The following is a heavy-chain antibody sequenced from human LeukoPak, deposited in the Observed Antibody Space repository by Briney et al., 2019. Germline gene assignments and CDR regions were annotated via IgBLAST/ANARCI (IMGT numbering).Heavy chain of an antibody. CDR2: IIPIFGTA. J-gene: IGHJ5*02. D-gene: IGHD2-21*01. Sequence: SVKVSCKTSGGTFSSYAISWVRQAPGQGLEWMGGIIPIFGTANYAQKFQGRVTITTDESTSTAYMELSSLRSEDTAVYYCARARSDPSWFDPWGQGTLVTVSS. V-gene: IGHV1-69*05. CDR1: GGTFSSYA. CDR3: ARARSDPSWFDP.